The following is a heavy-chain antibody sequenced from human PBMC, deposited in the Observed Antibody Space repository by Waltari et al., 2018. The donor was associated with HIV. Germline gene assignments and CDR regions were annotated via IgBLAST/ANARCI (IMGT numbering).Heavy chain of an antibody. CDR1: GYTFPSSN. CDR3: ARRYSSGNNIAGY. V-gene: IGHV1-8*02. D-gene: IGHD3-10*01. Sequence: QVQLVQSGAEVKKPGASAKVSCEASGYTFPSSNTNWVPPAPGQGLEWMGWMNPNSGNTGYAQKFQGRVTMTRNTSISTAYMELSSLRSEDTAVYYCARRYSSGNNIAGYWGQGTLVTVSS. CDR2: MNPNSGNT. J-gene: IGHJ4*02.